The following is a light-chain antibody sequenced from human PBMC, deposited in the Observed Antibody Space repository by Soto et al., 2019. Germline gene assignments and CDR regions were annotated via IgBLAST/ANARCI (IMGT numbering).Light chain of an antibody. CDR3: QQSHSPPYT. CDR2: AAS. CDR1: QSINTY. J-gene: IGKJ2*01. V-gene: IGKV1-39*01. Sequence: DIPMIQSPSSLSASVGDRVTITCRASQSINTYLSWFQQKGGKAPSLLIYAASNLQSEVPSRFSGSGSGTDFTLTISSLQPEDFGTYYCQQSHSPPYTYGQGTRLEIK.